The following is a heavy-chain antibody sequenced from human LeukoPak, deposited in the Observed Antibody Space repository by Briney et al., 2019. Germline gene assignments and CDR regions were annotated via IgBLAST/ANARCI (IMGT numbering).Heavy chain of an antibody. Sequence: PGGSLRLSCAASGFPFSNYGMHWVRQAPGKGLEWVSAISGSGGSTYYADSVKGRFTISRDNSKNTLYLQMNSLRAEDTAVYYCAKEPAIGSDYGGAFDIWGQGTMVTVSS. CDR3: AKEPAIGSDYGGAFDI. D-gene: IGHD4-17*01. CDR2: ISGSGGST. V-gene: IGHV3-23*01. CDR1: GFPFSNYG. J-gene: IGHJ3*02.